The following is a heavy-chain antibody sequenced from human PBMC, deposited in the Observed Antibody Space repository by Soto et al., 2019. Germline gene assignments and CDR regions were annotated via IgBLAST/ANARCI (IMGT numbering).Heavy chain of an antibody. Sequence: SETLSLTCTVSGGSISSYYWSWIRQPPGKGLEWIGYIYYSGSTNYNPSLKSRVTISVDTSKNQFSLKLSSVTAADTAVYYCARQTNDYGDLXYWGQGTLVTVSS. CDR3: ARQTNDYGDLXY. CDR1: GGSISSYY. V-gene: IGHV4-59*08. CDR2: IYYSGST. D-gene: IGHD4-17*01. J-gene: IGHJ4*02.